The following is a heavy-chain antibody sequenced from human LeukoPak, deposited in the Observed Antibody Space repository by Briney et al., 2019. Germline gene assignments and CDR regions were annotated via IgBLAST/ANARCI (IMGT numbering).Heavy chain of an antibody. CDR3: ARGGSKWLPFDY. D-gene: IGHD5-12*01. J-gene: IGHJ4*02. CDR2: INTKTGNP. Sequence: GASVKVSCKASGYTFTSYAMNWVRQAPGQGLEWMGWINTKTGNPTYAQGFTGRFVLSLDTSVSTAYLQSSSLKAEDTAVYYCARGGSKWLPFDYWCQGTLVTASS. CDR1: GYTFTSYA. V-gene: IGHV7-4-1*02.